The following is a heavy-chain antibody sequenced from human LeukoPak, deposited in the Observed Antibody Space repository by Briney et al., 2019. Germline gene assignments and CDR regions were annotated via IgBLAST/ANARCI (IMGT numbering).Heavy chain of an antibody. J-gene: IGHJ4*02. Sequence: GGSLRLSCAASGFTFSSYAMHWVRQAPGKGLEWVSGIGGGSGSTYYAASVKGRFTISRDNSKNTLYLQMNSLRAEDTAVYFCAKDLTVTTASFEDWGQGTLVTVSS. CDR1: GFTFSSYA. CDR2: IGGGSGST. D-gene: IGHD4-17*01. CDR3: AKDLTVTTASFED. V-gene: IGHV3-23*01.